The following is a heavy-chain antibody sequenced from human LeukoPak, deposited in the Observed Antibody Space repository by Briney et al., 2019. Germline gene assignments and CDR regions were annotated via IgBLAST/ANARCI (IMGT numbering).Heavy chain of an antibody. Sequence: SETLSLTCTVSGGSISSYYWSWIRQPAGKGLEYIGRVYTSGSTNYNPSLKSRVTMSVDTSKNQFSLKLSSVTAADTAVYYCARGSSIAAAGTRRRGLDPWGQGTLVTVSS. CDR3: ARGSSIAAAGTRRRGLDP. J-gene: IGHJ5*02. D-gene: IGHD6-13*01. CDR2: VYTSGST. CDR1: GGSISSYY. V-gene: IGHV4-4*07.